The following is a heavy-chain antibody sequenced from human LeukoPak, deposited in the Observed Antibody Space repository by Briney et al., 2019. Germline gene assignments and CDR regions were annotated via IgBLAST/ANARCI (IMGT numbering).Heavy chain of an antibody. CDR2: INKDGGEK. Sequence: PGGSLRLSCAASGFTFSSYWMSWVRQAPGKGLEWVANINKDGGEKYYVDSVKGRFTISRDNAKNSLYLQMNNLRAEDTAVYYCASSKGPFDYWGQGTLVTVSS. CDR3: ASSKGPFDY. D-gene: IGHD2/OR15-2a*01. V-gene: IGHV3-7*01. CDR1: GFTFSSYW. J-gene: IGHJ4*02.